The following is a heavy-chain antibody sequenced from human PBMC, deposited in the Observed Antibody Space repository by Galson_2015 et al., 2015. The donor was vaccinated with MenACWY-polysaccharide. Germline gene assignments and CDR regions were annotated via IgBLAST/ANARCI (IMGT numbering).Heavy chain of an antibody. J-gene: IGHJ4*02. V-gene: IGHV3-23*01. Sequence: SLRLSCAASGFTFSNYAISWLRQAPGKGLEWVSGISGSGGSTYYADSVKGRFTTSRDNSKNMLYLQMNSLRAEDTAVYYCAKDRYSSSWYFDYWGQGTLVTVSS. D-gene: IGHD6-13*01. CDR1: GFTFSNYA. CDR2: ISGSGGST. CDR3: AKDRYSSSWYFDY.